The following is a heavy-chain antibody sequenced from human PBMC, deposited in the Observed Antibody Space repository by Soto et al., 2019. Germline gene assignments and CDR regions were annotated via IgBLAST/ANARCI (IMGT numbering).Heavy chain of an antibody. CDR1: GFTFNDYA. J-gene: IGHJ4*02. CDR3: ASRIYTNFVSDLHY. CDR2: ISDSGVST. Sequence: EVQLLESGGGLVQPGGSLRLSCAASGFTFNDYAMNWVRQAPGKGLEWVSTISDSGVSTWYADSVKGRFTISRDNSRNTLDLQMNSLRAEDTAVYYCASRIYTNFVSDLHYWGQGTLVTVSS. V-gene: IGHV3-23*01. D-gene: IGHD4-4*01.